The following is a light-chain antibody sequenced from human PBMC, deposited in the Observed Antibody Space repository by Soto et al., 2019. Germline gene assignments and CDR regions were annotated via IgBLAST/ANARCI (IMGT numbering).Light chain of an antibody. CDR2: DAS. J-gene: IGKJ1*01. CDR1: ESVDFH. CDR3: EQYGSSPRT. Sequence: VLTQSPATLSLSPGKRATLSCRASESVDFHLAWYQQKPGQAPRLLIYDASVRATGTPARFSGSGSGTAFTLTISSLEPEDFAVYYCEQYGSSPRTFGQGTKVDNK. V-gene: IGKV3-11*01.